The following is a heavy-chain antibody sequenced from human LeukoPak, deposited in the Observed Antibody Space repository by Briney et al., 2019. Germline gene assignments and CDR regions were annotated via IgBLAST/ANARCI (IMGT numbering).Heavy chain of an antibody. D-gene: IGHD3-16*02. J-gene: IGHJ5*02. CDR3: ASYDYVWGSYHNWFDP. V-gene: IGHV1-69*06. CDR2: VIPIFGTA. CDR1: GGTFSSYA. Sequence: GASVKVSCKASGGTFSSYAISWVRQAPGPGLEWMGGVIPIFGTANYAQKFQGRVTITADKSTSTAYMELSSLRSEDTAVYYCASYDYVWGSYHNWFDPWGQGTLVTVSS.